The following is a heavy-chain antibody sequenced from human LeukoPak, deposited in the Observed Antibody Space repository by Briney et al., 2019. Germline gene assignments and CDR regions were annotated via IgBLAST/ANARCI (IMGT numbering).Heavy chain of an antibody. CDR2: IYYSGST. V-gene: IGHV4-61*01. D-gene: IGHD2-2*01. CDR1: GYSISSGYY. CDR3: ARVNQLLIWFDP. Sequence: SETLSLTCAVSGYSISSGYYWGWIRQPPGKGLEWIGYIYYSGSTNYNPSLKSRVTISVDTSKNQFSPKLSSVTAADTAVYYCARVNQLLIWFDPWGQGTLVTVSS. J-gene: IGHJ5*02.